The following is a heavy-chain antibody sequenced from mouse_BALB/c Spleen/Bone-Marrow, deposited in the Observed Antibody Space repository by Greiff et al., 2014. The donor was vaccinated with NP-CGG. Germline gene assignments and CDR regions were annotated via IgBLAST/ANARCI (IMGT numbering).Heavy chain of an antibody. CDR1: GYTLTSYW. J-gene: IGHJ4*01. CDR3: ARALGDGYYYAMDY. V-gene: IGHV1-74*01. D-gene: IGHD2-3*01. CDR2: IDPSDSET. Sequence: QVQLQQPGAELVKPGAPVKLSCKASGYTLTSYWMNWVKQRPGRGLEWIGRIDPSDSETHYNQKFKDKATLTVDKSSSTAYIQLSSLTSEDSAVYYCARALGDGYYYAMDYWGQGTSVTVSS.